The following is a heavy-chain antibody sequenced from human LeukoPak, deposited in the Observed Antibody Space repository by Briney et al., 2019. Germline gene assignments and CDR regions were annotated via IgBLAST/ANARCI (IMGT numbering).Heavy chain of an antibody. CDR3: ATDVTGTAPNDF. J-gene: IGHJ4*02. V-gene: IGHV1-24*01. Sequence: GASVKVSCKVSGYSLSELSIHWVRQAPGKGLEWIGGFDREDDEAVYEQRFQGRVTMTEDTSTETAYMELSSLRSEDAAVYYCATDVTGTAPNDFWGQGTLVTVSS. CDR2: FDREDDEA. D-gene: IGHD1-7*01. CDR1: GYSLSELS.